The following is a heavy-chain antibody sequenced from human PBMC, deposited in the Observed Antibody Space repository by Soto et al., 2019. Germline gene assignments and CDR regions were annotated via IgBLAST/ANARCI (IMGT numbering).Heavy chain of an antibody. CDR3: AKAGSGWDGPRLEYFDY. J-gene: IGHJ4*02. Sequence: GGSLRLSCAASGFTFSSYGMHWVRQAPGKGLEWVAVISYDGSNKYYADSVKGRFTISRDNSKNTLYLQMNSLRAEDTAVYYCAKAGSGWDGPRLEYFDYWGQGTLVTVSS. CDR1: GFTFSSYG. D-gene: IGHD6-19*01. V-gene: IGHV3-30*18. CDR2: ISYDGSNK.